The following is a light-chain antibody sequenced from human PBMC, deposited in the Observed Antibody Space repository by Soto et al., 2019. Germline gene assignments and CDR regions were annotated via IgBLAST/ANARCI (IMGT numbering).Light chain of an antibody. CDR3: QQYYSTPLN. J-gene: IGKJ4*01. Sequence: DIVMTQSPDSLAVSLGERATINCKSSQSILYSSSNKNYLAWYQQKPGQPPKLLIYWASTRESGVPDRFSGSGSGTDFTLTISSLQAEDVAIYYCQQYYSTPLNFGGGTKVEIK. V-gene: IGKV4-1*01. CDR2: WAS. CDR1: QSILYSSSNKNY.